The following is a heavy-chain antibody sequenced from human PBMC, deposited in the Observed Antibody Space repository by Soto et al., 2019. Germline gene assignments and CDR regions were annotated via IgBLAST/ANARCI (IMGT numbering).Heavy chain of an antibody. CDR1: GYTLSTYG. D-gene: IGHD4-17*01. J-gene: IGHJ5*02. Sequence: GASVKVSCKASGYTLSTYGISWVRQAPGHGLEWMGWISGYNDNTNYAQKLQGRVTMTTDTSTSTAYMELRSLRSDDTAVYYCARDHLNDYGDPNWFDPWGQGTLVTVST. CDR2: ISGYNDNT. V-gene: IGHV1-18*01. CDR3: ARDHLNDYGDPNWFDP.